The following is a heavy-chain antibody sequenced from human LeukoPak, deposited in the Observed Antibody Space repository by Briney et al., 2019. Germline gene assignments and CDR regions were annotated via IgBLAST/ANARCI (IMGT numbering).Heavy chain of an antibody. CDR2: INPNSGGT. CDR3: ATAAGIAVAGTDY. D-gene: IGHD6-19*01. CDR1: GYTFTGYY. J-gene: IGHJ4*02. V-gene: IGHV1-2*06. Sequence: ASVKVSCKASGYTFTGYYMHWVRQAPGQGLEWMGRINPNSGGTNYAQKFQGRVTMTEDTSTDTAYMELSSLRSEDTAMYYCATAAGIAVAGTDYWGQGTLVTVSS.